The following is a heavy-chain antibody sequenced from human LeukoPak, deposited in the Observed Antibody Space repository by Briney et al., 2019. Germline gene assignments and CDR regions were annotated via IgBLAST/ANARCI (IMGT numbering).Heavy chain of an antibody. CDR1: GFSVSNYW. CDR2: IKHDGSER. Sequence: PGGSLRLSCAASGFSVSNYWMSWVRQAPGKGLEWLATIKHDGSERFHVDTVEGRFSISRDNAKDSLYLQMNNLRAEDTAVYFCARVGYGDGVIDYWGQGTLVTVSS. D-gene: IGHD4-17*01. V-gene: IGHV3-7*01. CDR3: ARVGYGDGVIDY. J-gene: IGHJ4*02.